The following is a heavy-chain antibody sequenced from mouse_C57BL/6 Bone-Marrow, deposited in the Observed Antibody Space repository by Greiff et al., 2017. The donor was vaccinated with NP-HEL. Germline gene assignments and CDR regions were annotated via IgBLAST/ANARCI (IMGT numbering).Heavy chain of an antibody. D-gene: IGHD2-1*01. CDR2: INPNNGGT. Sequence: VQLQQSGPELVKPGASVKIPCKASGYTFTDYNMDWVKQSHGKSLEWIGDINPNNGGTIYNQKFKGKATLTVDKSSSTAYMELRSLTSEDTAVYYCARGDIYYGNFHFDYWGKGTTLTVSS. V-gene: IGHV1-18*01. CDR1: GYTFTDYN. CDR3: ARGDIYYGNFHFDY. J-gene: IGHJ2*01.